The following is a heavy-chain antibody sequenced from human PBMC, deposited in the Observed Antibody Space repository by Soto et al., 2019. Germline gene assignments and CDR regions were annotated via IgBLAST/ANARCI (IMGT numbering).Heavy chain of an antibody. D-gene: IGHD2-15*01. CDR2: INPSGGST. V-gene: IGHV1-46*01. J-gene: IGHJ6*02. Sequence: QVQLVQSGAEVKKPGASVKVSCKASGYTFTSYYMHWVRQAPGQGLEWMGIINPSGGSTSYAQKFQGRVTMTRDTSTSTVYVELSSLRSEDTAVYYCAGVYCSGGSCPIGYYGMDVWGQGTTVTVSS. CDR3: AGVYCSGGSCPIGYYGMDV. CDR1: GYTFTSYY.